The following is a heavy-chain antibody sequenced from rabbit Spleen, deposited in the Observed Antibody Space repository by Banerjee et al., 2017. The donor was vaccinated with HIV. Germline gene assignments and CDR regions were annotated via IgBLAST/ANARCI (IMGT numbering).Heavy chain of an antibody. CDR1: GFSFSSSYW. Sequence: QSLEESGGDLVKPGASLTLTCTASGFSFSSSYWISWVRQAPGKGLEWIADIYSGSSGSTYYASWAKGRFTVSKTSSTTVTLQMTSLTAADTATYFCARDGDDAGYDFNLWGPGTLVTVS. D-gene: IGHD3-1*01. J-gene: IGHJ4*01. V-gene: IGHV1S40*01. CDR2: IYSGSSGST. CDR3: ARDGDDAGYDFNL.